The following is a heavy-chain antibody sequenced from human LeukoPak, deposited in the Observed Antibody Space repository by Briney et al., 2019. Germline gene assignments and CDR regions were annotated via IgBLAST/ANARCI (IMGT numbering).Heavy chain of an antibody. D-gene: IGHD5-18*01. J-gene: IGHJ4*02. CDR1: GFTFSSYA. V-gene: IGHV3-23*01. CDR2: ISGSGGST. Sequence: QAGGSLRLSCAASGFTFSSYAMHWVRQAPGKGLEWVSAISGSGGSTYYADSVKGRFTISRDNSKNTLYLQLNSLRAEDTAVYYCAKSVSPTAVVKSAFDYWGQGTLVTVSS. CDR3: AKSVSPTAVVKSAFDY.